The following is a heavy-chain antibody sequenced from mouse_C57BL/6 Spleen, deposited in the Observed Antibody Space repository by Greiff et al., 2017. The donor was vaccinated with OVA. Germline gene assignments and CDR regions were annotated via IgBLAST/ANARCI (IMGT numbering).Heavy chain of an antibody. CDR2: IYPGDGDT. Sequence: QVQLKQSGPELVKPGASVKISCKASGYAFSSSWMNWVKQRPGKGLEWIGRIYPGDGDTNYNGKFKGKATLTADKSSSTAYMQLSSLTSEDSAVYFCARGEDYYGYYYYAMDYWGQGTSVTVSS. CDR3: ARGEDYYGYYYYAMDY. J-gene: IGHJ4*01. D-gene: IGHD2-2*01. CDR1: GYAFSSSW. V-gene: IGHV1-82*01.